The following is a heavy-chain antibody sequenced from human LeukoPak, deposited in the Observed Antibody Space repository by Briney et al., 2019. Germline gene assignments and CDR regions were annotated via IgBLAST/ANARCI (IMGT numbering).Heavy chain of an antibody. CDR2: IYTSGST. V-gene: IGHV4-4*07. CDR3: ARGRWSRDGSTAFDY. CDR1: GGSISSYY. J-gene: IGHJ4*02. D-gene: IGHD5-24*01. Sequence: SETLSLTCTVSGGSISSYYWSWIRQPAGKGLEWIGRIYTSGSTNYNPSLKSRVTMSVDTSKNQFSLKLSSATAADTAVYYCARGRWSRDGSTAFDYWGQGTLVTVSS.